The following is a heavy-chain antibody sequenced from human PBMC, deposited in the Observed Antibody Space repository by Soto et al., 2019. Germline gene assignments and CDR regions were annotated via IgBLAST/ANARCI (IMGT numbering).Heavy chain of an antibody. CDR3: ARLDRYYYDSSGYFLPFDY. J-gene: IGHJ4*02. Sequence: QVQLVQSGAEVKKPGSSVKVSCKASGGTFSSYAISWVRQAPGQGLEWMGGIIPIFGTANYAQKFQGRVTMTRDTSISTAYMELSRLRSDDTAVYYCARLDRYYYDSSGYFLPFDYWGQGTLVTVSS. CDR2: IIPIFGTA. V-gene: IGHV1-69*06. D-gene: IGHD3-22*01. CDR1: GGTFSSYA.